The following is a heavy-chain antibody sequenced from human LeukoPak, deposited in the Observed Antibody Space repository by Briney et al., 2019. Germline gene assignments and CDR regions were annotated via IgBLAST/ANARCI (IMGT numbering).Heavy chain of an antibody. J-gene: IGHJ6*02. D-gene: IGHD2-2*01. CDR2: INHSGST. CDR1: GGSFSGYY. V-gene: IGHV4-34*01. CDR3: AGALPAAHYGMDV. Sequence: SETLSLTCAVYGGSFSGYYWSWIRQPPGKGLEWIGEINHSGSTNYNPALKSRGTISVDTSKNQFSLKLSSVTAADTAVYYCAGALPAAHYGMDVWGQGTTVTVSS.